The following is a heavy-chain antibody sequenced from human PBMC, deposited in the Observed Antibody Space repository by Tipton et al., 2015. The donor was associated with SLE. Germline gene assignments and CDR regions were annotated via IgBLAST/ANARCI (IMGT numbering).Heavy chain of an antibody. CDR1: GVSISTSRYY. J-gene: IGHJ4*02. Sequence: TLSLTCSVSGVSISTSRYYWGWIRQSPGQGLEWVGSLYAGGSTYFHPSLKSRASISADASKNHFSLKLNSVTAADTAVYYCARVSSGTNHAIESWGQGTLVTVSS. V-gene: IGHV4-39*02. D-gene: IGHD3-10*01. CDR3: ARVSSGTNHAIES. CDR2: LYAGGST.